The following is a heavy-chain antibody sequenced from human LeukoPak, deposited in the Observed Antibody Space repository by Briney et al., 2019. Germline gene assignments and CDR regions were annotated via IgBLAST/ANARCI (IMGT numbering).Heavy chain of an antibody. CDR3: ARRDIVVIVSASDY. Sequence: GGSLRLSCAASGFTFDDYAMHWVRQAPGKGLEWVSGISWNSGSIGYADSAKGRFTISRDNAKNSLYLQMNSLRVDDTAVYYCARRDIVVIVSASDYWGQGTLVTVSS. CDR1: GFTFDDYA. CDR2: ISWNSGSI. J-gene: IGHJ4*02. V-gene: IGHV3-9*01. D-gene: IGHD2-15*01.